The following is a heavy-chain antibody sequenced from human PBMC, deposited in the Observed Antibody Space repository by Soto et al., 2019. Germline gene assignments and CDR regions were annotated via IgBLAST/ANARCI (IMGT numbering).Heavy chain of an antibody. J-gene: IGHJ6*02. V-gene: IGHV3-33*01. CDR3: ARGSKRNYYYYGMDV. Sequence: QVQLVESGGGVVQPGRSLRLSCAASGFTFSSSGMHWVRQAPGKGLEWVSVIWYDGSNKYYADSVKGRFTISRDNSKNTLYLQMNSLRAEDTAVDYCARGSKRNYYYYGMDVWGQGTTVPVSS. CDR2: IWYDGSNK. D-gene: IGHD6-25*01. CDR1: GFTFSSSG.